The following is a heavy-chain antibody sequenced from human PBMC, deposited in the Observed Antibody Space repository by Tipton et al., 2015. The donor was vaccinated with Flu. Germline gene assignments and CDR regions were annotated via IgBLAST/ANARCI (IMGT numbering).Heavy chain of an antibody. Sequence: TLSLTCSVSGGSICSPYCWGWVRQPPGKGLEWIGNICPGSPYYNPSLKSRVTLSVDRSKNQFSLRLTSVTAADTAVYFCARRDFSNYVSEPKNWFDVWGQGSLVNVSS. CDR3: ARRDFSNYVSEPKNWFDV. D-gene: IGHD4-11*01. J-gene: IGHJ5*02. V-gene: IGHV4-38-2*01. CDR1: GGSICSPYC. CDR2: ICPGSP.